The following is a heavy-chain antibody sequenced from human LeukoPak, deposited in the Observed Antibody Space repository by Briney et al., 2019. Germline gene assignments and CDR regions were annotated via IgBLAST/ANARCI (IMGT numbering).Heavy chain of an antibody. CDR1: GFSLSTSGMR. V-gene: IGHV2-70*04. CDR3: ARAGWSNDAFDI. Sequence: SGPALVKPPQTLTLTCTFSGFSLSTSGMRVSWIRQPPGKALEWLARIDWDDDKFYSTSLKTRLTISKDTSKNQVVLTMTNMDPVDTATYYCARAGWSNDAFDIWGQGTMVTVSS. CDR2: IDWDDDK. D-gene: IGHD6-19*01. J-gene: IGHJ3*02.